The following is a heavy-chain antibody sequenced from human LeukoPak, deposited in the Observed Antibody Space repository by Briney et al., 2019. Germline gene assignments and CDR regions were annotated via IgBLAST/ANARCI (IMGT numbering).Heavy chain of an antibody. V-gene: IGHV1-69*05. CDR1: GGTFSSYA. CDR2: IIPIFGTA. J-gene: IGHJ3*02. Sequence: SVKVSCKASGGTFSSYAISWVRQAPGQGLEWMGGIIPIFGTANYAQKFQGRVTITTDESTSTAYMELSSLRSEDTAVYSCGRDALDAFDIWGQRPIVTVSS. CDR3: GRDALDAFDI.